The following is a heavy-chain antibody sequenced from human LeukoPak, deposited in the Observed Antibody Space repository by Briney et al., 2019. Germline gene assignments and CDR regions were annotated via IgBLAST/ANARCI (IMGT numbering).Heavy chain of an antibody. D-gene: IGHD5-12*01. V-gene: IGHV4-39*01. J-gene: IGHJ4*02. CDR2: IYYSGST. CDR1: GGSISSSSYY. CDR3: ARCGSAWGDY. Sequence: SETLSLTCTVSGGSISSSSYYWGWIRQPPGKGLEWIGSIYYSGSTYYNPSPKSRVTISVDTSKNQFSLKLSSVTAADTAVYYCARCGSAWGDYWGQGTLVTVSS.